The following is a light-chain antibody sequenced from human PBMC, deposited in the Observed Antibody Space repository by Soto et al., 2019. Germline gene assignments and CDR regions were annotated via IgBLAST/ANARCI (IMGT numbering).Light chain of an antibody. Sequence: EIVLTQSPGTLSLSPGERATLSCRASQSVSSSYLAWYQQKPGQAPRLLIYGASSRATGIPDRFSGSGSGTDFPLTISRLEPEAFADDYCQQYGSSLPWTFGQGLKVEIK. CDR2: GAS. CDR3: QQYGSSLPWT. J-gene: IGKJ1*01. CDR1: QSVSSSY. V-gene: IGKV3-20*01.